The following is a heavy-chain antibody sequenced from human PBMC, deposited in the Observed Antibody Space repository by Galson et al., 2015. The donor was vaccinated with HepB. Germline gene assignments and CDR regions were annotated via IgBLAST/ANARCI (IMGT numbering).Heavy chain of an antibody. V-gene: IGHV5-51*01. Sequence: QSGAEVKKPGESLKISCKGSGYSFTSYWIGWVRQMPGKGLEWMGIIYPGDSDPKYSPSFQGQVTISADKSISTAYLQWSRLKASDTAMYYCARQRHDSSGYYYTFDYWGQGTLVTVSS. J-gene: IGHJ4*02. D-gene: IGHD3-22*01. CDR3: ARQRHDSSGYYYTFDY. CDR1: GYSFTSYW. CDR2: IYPGDSDP.